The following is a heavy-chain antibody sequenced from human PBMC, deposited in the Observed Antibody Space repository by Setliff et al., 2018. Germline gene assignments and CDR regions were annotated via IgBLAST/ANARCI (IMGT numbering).Heavy chain of an antibody. V-gene: IGHV4-34*01. CDR3: ARGLVTIFGVVIMSPPWFDP. CDR2: INHSGST. J-gene: IGHJ5*02. Sequence: PSETLSLTCAVYGGSFSGYYWSWIRQPPGKGLEWIGEINHSGSTKYNPSLKSRVTISVDTSKNQFSVKLSSVTAADTAAYYCARGLVTIFGVVIMSPPWFDPWGQGTLVTVSS. D-gene: IGHD3-3*01. CDR1: GGSFSGYY.